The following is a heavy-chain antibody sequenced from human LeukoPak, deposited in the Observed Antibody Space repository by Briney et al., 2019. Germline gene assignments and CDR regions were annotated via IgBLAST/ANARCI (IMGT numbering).Heavy chain of an antibody. Sequence: PGGSLRLSCMVSGFTLSSYEMSWIRQAPGKGLEWVSSIEYGESTTHYADSVGGRFTISRDNYKYTLYLQLTSLSDDDTAVYFCAKAPVTSCRGAYCYPFDSWGQGTLVTVSS. D-gene: IGHD2-21*01. CDR3: AKAPVTSCRGAYCYPFDS. CDR1: GFTLSSYE. V-gene: IGHV3-23*01. CDR2: IEYGESTT. J-gene: IGHJ4*02.